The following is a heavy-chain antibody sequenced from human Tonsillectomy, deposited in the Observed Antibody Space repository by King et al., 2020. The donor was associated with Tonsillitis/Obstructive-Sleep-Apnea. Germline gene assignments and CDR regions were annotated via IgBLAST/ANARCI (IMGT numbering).Heavy chain of an antibody. V-gene: IGHV4-59*08. CDR3: ARHLDAADY. CDR1: GGSISSYY. J-gene: IGHJ4*02. Sequence: VQLQESGPGLVKPSETLSLTCTVSGGSISSYYWSWIRQPPGKGLEWIGYSYYSGSTNYNPSLKSRVTISVDTSKNQFSLKLSSVTAADTAVYYCARHLDAADYWGQGTLVTVSS. D-gene: IGHD1-1*01. CDR2: SYYSGST.